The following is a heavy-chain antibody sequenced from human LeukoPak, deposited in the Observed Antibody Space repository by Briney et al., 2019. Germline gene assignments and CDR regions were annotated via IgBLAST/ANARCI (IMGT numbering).Heavy chain of an antibody. J-gene: IGHJ4*02. D-gene: IGHD5-12*01. Sequence: SETLSLTCAVYGGSFSGYYWSWIRQPPGKGLEWIGEINHSGSTNYNPSLKSRVTISVDTSKNQFSLKLSSVTAADTAVYYCARGPTAWWLLASFDYWGQGTLDTVSS. V-gene: IGHV4-34*01. CDR1: GGSFSGYY. CDR2: INHSGST. CDR3: ARGPTAWWLLASFDY.